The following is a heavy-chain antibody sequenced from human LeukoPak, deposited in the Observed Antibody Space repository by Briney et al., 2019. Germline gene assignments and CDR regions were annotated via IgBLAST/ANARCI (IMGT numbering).Heavy chain of an antibody. Sequence: PGGSLRLSCEASGFSFPYGMSWVRQAPGKRLEWVSGITNSGENTYYADSVKGWFTISRDNSKNTLFLEMNSLRAGDTAIYYCAKAGNIRFDYWGQGTLVTVSS. J-gene: IGHJ4*02. V-gene: IGHV3-23*01. CDR3: AKAGNIRFDY. D-gene: IGHD2/OR15-2a*01. CDR1: GFSFPYG. CDR2: ITNSGENT.